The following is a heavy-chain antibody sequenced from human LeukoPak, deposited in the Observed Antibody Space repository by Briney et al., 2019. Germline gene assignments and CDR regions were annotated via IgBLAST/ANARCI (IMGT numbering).Heavy chain of an antibody. CDR1: GFTFSSYG. J-gene: IGHJ4*02. Sequence: GGSLRLSCAASGFTFSSYGMHWVRQAPGKGLEWVAFIRYDGSNKYYADSVKGRFTISRDNSKNTLYLQMNSLRAEDTAVYYCAKDGRQPWTNSEYYFDYWGQGTLVTVSS. D-gene: IGHD4-23*01. V-gene: IGHV3-30*02. CDR3: AKDGRQPWTNSEYYFDY. CDR2: IRYDGSNK.